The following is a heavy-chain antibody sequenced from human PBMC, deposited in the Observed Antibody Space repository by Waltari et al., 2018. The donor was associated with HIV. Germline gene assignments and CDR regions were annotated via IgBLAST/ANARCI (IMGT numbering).Heavy chain of an antibody. CDR2: INPSGNST. V-gene: IGHV1-46*01. D-gene: IGHD2-15*01. Sequence: QVQLVQSGAAVKKPGASVKVSCKASGYTFISYYMHWVRQAPGQGLEWRGIINPSGNSTIYVEKFQGRLTMTRDTATSTVYMELSSLRSEDTAVYYCARAPCSGGSCRLFDYWGQGTLVTVSS. CDR3: ARAPCSGGSCRLFDY. J-gene: IGHJ4*02. CDR1: GYTFISYY.